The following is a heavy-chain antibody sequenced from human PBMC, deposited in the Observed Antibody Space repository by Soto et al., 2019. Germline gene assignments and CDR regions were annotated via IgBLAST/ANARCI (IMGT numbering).Heavy chain of an antibody. CDR1: GSSINSSGYY. D-gene: IGHD3-3*02. CDR2: MFYGVST. V-gene: IGHV4-39*01. CDR3: ARLPSRHLVDY. J-gene: IGHJ4*02. Sequence: SETLSLTCTVSGSSINSSGYYWGWIRQPPGKGLEWIGSMFYGVSTYYNPSLKSRVTVSVDTSKNQFSLNLRSVTAADTAVYYCARLPSRHLVDYWGQGTLVTSPQ.